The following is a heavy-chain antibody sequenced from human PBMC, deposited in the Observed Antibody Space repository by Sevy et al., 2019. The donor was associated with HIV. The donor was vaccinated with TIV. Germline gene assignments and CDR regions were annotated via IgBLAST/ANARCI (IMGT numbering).Heavy chain of an antibody. Sequence: GGSLRLSCAASGFSFSSYAMSWVRQAPGKGLEWVSGISGSGSTTYYADSVKGRFTISRDNSKNTLHLQMNSLRAEDTDVYDCARVAGSGTYYSGDFDYWGQGTLVTVSS. J-gene: IGHJ4*02. D-gene: IGHD3-10*01. CDR2: ISGSGSTT. CDR3: ARVAGSGTYYSGDFDY. CDR1: GFSFSSYA. V-gene: IGHV3-23*01.